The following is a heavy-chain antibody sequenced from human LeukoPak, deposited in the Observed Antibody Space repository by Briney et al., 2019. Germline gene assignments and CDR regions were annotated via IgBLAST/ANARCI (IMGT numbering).Heavy chain of an antibody. V-gene: IGHV4-34*01. CDR3: AREKAVAATNFDY. CDR1: GGSFSGYY. CDR2: INHSGST. D-gene: IGHD6-19*01. Sequence: PSETLSLTCAVYGGSFSGYYWSWIRQPPGKGLEWIGEINHSGSTNYNPSLKSRVTISVDTSKNQFSLKLSSVTAADTAVYYCAREKAVAATNFDYWGQETLVTVSS. J-gene: IGHJ4*02.